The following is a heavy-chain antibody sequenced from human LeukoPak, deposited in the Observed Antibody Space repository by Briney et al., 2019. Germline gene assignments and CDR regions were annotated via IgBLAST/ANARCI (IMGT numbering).Heavy chain of an antibody. CDR2: IYYSGST. D-gene: IGHD3-22*01. V-gene: IGHV4-39*01. CDR1: GGSISSSSYY. CDR3: ARNGYYYDSSGYYVPYFDY. J-gene: IGHJ4*02. Sequence: SETLSLTCTVSGGSISSSSYYWGWIRQPPGKGLEWIGSIYYSGSTYYNPSLKSRVTISVDTSKNQFSLKLSSVTAADTAVYYCARNGYYYDSSGYYVPYFDYWGQGTLVTVSS.